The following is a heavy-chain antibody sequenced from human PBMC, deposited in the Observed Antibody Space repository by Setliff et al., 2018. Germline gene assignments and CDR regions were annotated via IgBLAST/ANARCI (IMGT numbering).Heavy chain of an antibody. V-gene: IGHV3-30-3*01. CDR1: GFTFGSTA. CDR3: AKDRGTGWYMVFN. CDR2: ITFDGSNK. Sequence: GGSLRLSCAASGFTFGSTAMHWVRQAPGKVLEWVAVITFDGSNKYYTDSVKGRFTISRDISKNTLYMQMNSLRPEVTAVYYCAKDRGTGWYMVFNWGQGTLVTVSS. J-gene: IGHJ4*02. D-gene: IGHD6-19*01.